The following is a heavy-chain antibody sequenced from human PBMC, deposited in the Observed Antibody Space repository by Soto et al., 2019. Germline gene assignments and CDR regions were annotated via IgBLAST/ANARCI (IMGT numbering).Heavy chain of an antibody. Sequence: QVQLQESGPGLAKPSETLSLTCTVSGDSVSSGRYYWSWIRQSPGKRLEWIVFVYYSGFTNCNPSRTSRATISVDTSNNQFSLRLYSVTAADTAVYLCARGCHHEGPYYDISGFHNWCDTWGLGTLVNVSS. CDR3: ARGCHHEGPYYDISGFHNWCDT. V-gene: IGHV4-61*01. D-gene: IGHD3-22*01. J-gene: IGHJ5*02. CDR1: GDSVSSGRYY. CDR2: VYYSGFT.